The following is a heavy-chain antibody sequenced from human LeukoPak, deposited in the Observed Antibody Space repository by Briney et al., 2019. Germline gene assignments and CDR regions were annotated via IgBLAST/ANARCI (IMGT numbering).Heavy chain of an antibody. CDR3: ARALRTHFDY. CDR2: ISYDGSNK. Sequence: GGSLRLSCAASGFTFSSYAMHWVRQAPGKGLEWGAVISYDGSNKYYADSVKGRFTISRDNSKNTLYLQMNSLRAEDTAVYYCARALRTHFDYWGQGTLVTVSS. V-gene: IGHV3-30-3*01. CDR1: GFTFSSYA. D-gene: IGHD4-17*01. J-gene: IGHJ4*02.